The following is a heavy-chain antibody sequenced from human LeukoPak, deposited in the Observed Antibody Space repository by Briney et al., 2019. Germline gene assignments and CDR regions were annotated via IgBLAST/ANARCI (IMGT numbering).Heavy chain of an antibody. CDR3: ARESSGSYYFDY. J-gene: IGHJ4*02. CDR1: GFTFDDYA. CDR2: ISWNSGSI. V-gene: IGHV3-9*01. Sequence: SLRLSCAASGFTFDDYAMHWVRQAPGKGLEWVSGISWNSGSIGYADSVKGRFTISRDNSKNTLYLQMNSLRAEDTAVYYCARESSGSYYFDYWGQGTLVTVSS. D-gene: IGHD1-26*01.